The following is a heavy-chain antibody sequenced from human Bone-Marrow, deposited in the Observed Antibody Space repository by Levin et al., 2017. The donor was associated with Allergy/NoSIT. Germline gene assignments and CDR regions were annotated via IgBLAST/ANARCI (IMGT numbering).Heavy chain of an antibody. D-gene: IGHD2-2*01. CDR2: INTDESST. CDR1: GFTFSSYW. V-gene: IGHV3-74*03. CDR3: ARELGYCGFTGCARNVDYLDY. Sequence: PGESLKISCAASGFTFSSYWMHWVRQAPGKGLVWVSRINTDESSTTYADSVKGRFTISRDNAKNTLFLQLNSLRAEDTAVYYCARELGYCGFTGCARNVDYLDYWGQGVLVAVSS. J-gene: IGHJ4*02.